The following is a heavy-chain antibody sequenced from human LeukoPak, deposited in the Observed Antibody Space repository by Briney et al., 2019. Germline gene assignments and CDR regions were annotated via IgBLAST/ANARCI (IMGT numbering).Heavy chain of an antibody. CDR3: ARDSAYGSGSYHWFDP. CDR1: GYTFTSYA. CDR2: INAGNGNT. Sequence: ASVKVSCKASGYTFTSYAMHWVRQAPGQRLEWMGWINAGNGNTKYSQKFQGRVTITRDTSASTAYMELSSLRSEDTAVYYCARDSAYGSGSYHWFDPWGQGTLVTVSS. J-gene: IGHJ5*02. V-gene: IGHV1-3*01. D-gene: IGHD3-10*01.